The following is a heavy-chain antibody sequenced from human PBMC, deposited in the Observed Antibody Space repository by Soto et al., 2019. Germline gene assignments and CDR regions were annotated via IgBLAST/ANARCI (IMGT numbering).Heavy chain of an antibody. D-gene: IGHD3-9*01. CDR1: EFTFSSYS. CDR2: ISSSSSTI. V-gene: IGHV3-48*02. Sequence: EVQLVESGGGLVQPGGSLRLSCAASEFTFSSYSMNWVRQAPGKGLEWVSYISSSSSTIYYADSVKGRFTISRDNAKNSLYLQMNSLRDEDTAVYYCARGAHYYDILTGPHWGQGTLVTVSS. CDR3: ARGAHYYDILTGPH. J-gene: IGHJ4*02.